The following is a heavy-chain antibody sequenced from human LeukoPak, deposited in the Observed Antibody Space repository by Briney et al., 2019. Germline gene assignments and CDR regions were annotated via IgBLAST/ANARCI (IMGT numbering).Heavy chain of an antibody. J-gene: IGHJ3*02. CDR2: ISWNSGNM. CDR3: AKDYRRGHCSSTSCPGVFDI. Sequence: GRSLRLSCAASGFTFDDYALHWVRQAPGKGLEWVSGISWNSGNMDYADSVKGRFTISRDNAKNSLFLQMNSLTAEDMALYYCAKDYRRGHCSSTSCPGVFDIWGQGTMVIVSS. D-gene: IGHD2-2*01. V-gene: IGHV3-9*03. CDR1: GFTFDDYA.